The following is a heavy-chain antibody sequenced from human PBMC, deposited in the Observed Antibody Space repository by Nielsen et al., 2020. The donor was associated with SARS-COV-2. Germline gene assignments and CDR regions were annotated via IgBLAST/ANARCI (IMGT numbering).Heavy chain of an antibody. CDR3: ARDMTWNRRYYGMDV. V-gene: IGHV3-21*05. CDR2: ISSSSSYT. Sequence: GGSLRLSCAASGFTFSSYGMHWVRQAPGKGLEWVSYISSSSSYTNYADSVKGRFTISRDNAKNSLYLQMNSLRAEDTAVYYCARDMTWNRRYYGMDVWGQGTTVTVSS. J-gene: IGHJ6*02. D-gene: IGHD1-1*01. CDR1: GFTFSSYG.